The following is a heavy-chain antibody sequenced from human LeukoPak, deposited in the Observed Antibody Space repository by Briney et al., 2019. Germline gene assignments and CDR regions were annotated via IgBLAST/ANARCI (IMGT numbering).Heavy chain of an antibody. CDR3: ARHLRYFDWLDY. CDR2: IYYSGST. D-gene: IGHD3-9*01. V-gene: IGHV4-59*08. CDR1: GDSISSYY. Sequence: PSETLSLTCTVSGDSISSYYWSWIRQPPGKGLEWIGYIYYSGSTNYNPSLKSRVTISVDTSKNQFSLKLSSVTAADTAVYYCARHLRYFDWLDYWGQGTLVTVSS. J-gene: IGHJ4*02.